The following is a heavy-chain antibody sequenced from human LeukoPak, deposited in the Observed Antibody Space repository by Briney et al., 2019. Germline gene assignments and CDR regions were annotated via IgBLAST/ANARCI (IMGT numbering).Heavy chain of an antibody. D-gene: IGHD2-2*01. J-gene: IGHJ4*02. CDR3: AKVNSPRYCSSTSCHALDY. V-gene: IGHV3-23*01. CDR2: ISGSGGST. CDR1: GFTFSSYA. Sequence: GGSLRLSCAASGFTFSSYAMSWVRQAPGKGLEWVSAISGSGGSTHYADSVKGRFTISRDNSKNTLYLQMNSLRAEDTAVYYCAKVNSPRYCSSTSCHALDYWGQGTLVTVSS.